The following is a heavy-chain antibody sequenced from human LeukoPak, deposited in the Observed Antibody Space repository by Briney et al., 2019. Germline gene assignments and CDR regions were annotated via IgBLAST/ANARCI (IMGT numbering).Heavy chain of an antibody. J-gene: IGHJ4*02. Sequence: SETLSLTCTVSGGSISSSSYYWGWIRQPPGKGLEWIGSIYYSGSTYYNPSLKSRVTISVDTSKNQFSLKLSSVTAADTAVYYCARHRGGNSRWYFDYWGQGTLVTDSS. D-gene: IGHD4-23*01. CDR3: ARHRGGNSRWYFDY. V-gene: IGHV4-39*01. CDR2: IYYSGST. CDR1: GGSISSSSYY.